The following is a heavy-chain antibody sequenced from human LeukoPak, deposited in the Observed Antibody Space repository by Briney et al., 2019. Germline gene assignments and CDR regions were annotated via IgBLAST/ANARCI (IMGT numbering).Heavy chain of an antibody. V-gene: IGHV4-59*01. J-gene: IGHJ3*02. D-gene: IGHD6-19*01. Sequence: SETLSLTCTVSGGSISSYYWSWIRQPPGKGLEWIGYIYYSGSTNYNPSLKSRVTISVDTSKNQFSLKLSSVTAADTAVYYCARVRVYSSGWYLAGAFDIWGQGTMVTVSS. CDR3: ARVRVYSSGWYLAGAFDI. CDR2: IYYSGST. CDR1: GGSISSYY.